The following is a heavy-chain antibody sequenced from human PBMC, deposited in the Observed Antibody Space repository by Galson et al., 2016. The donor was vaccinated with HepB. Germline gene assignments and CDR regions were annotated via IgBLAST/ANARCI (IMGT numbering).Heavy chain of an antibody. Sequence: SVKVSCKGSGYTFDAYAIHWVRQAPGLRLEWMGWINPGSGYTKYSQKFQDRVTFTSDTSASTGYMELSSLRSEDTGIYYCARIGPAGDVEGFLFWGQETLVTVSS. J-gene: IGHJ4*02. CDR2: INPGSGYT. D-gene: IGHD3-3*01. CDR3: ARIGPAGDVEGFLF. CDR1: GYTFDAYA. V-gene: IGHV1-3*01.